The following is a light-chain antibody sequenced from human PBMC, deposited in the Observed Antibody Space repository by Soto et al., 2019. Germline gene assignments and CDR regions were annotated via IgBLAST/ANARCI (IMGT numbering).Light chain of an antibody. CDR1: SSDVGYYNY. J-gene: IGLJ1*01. Sequence: QSVLTQPASVSGSPGQSIAISCTGTSSDVGYYNYVSWYQQHPGKAPNVMIYDVNNRPSGVPDRFSGSKSGNTASLTISGLQAEDEADYYCSAYTSSSTYVFVTGTKVTVL. CDR2: DVN. CDR3: SAYTSSSTYV. V-gene: IGLV2-14*01.